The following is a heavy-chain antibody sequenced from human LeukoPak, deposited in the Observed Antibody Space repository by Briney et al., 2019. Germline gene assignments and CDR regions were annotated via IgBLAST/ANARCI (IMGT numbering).Heavy chain of an antibody. D-gene: IGHD5-12*01. V-gene: IGHV3-20*04. CDR1: GFTFDDYG. CDR2: INWHGGAT. J-gene: IGHJ4*02. CDR3: TRGSMATTGR. Sequence: GGSLRLSCATSGFTFDDYGMAWVRQVPGKGLEWVSGINWHGGATCYADSVKGRFTISRDNAKNSLYLQMNSLRAEDTAVYYCTRGSMATTGRWGQGILVTVSS.